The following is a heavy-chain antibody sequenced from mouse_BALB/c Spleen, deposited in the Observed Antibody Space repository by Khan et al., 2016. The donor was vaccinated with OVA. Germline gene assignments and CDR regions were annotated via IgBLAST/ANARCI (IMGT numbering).Heavy chain of an antibody. CDR2: ISYSGNT. D-gene: IGHD1-1*01. V-gene: IGHV3-2*02. J-gene: IGHJ2*01. CDR1: GYSITGYYA. CDR3: ARVYGGDVDY. Sequence: QLEESGPGLVKPSQSLYLICTVTGYSITGYYARNWIRQFPGNQLECMGFISYSGNTNYNPSFKSRITFTRDTSKNQFFLQLNAVTTEDTATYYGARVYGGDVDYWGQGTTVTVAS.